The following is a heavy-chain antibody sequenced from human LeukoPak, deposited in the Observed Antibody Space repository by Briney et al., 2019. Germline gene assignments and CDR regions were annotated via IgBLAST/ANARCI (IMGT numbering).Heavy chain of an antibody. V-gene: IGHV3-7*01. CDR2: IKQDGSEK. Sequence: GGSLRLSCAASGFTFSSYWMSWVRQAPGKGLEWVANIKQDGSEKYYVDSVKGRFTISRDNAKNSLYLQMNSLRAEDTAVYYCARDSGPHQQLFDYWGQGTLVTVSS. CDR1: GFTFSSYW. CDR3: ARDSGPHQQLFDY. J-gene: IGHJ4*02. D-gene: IGHD3-10*01.